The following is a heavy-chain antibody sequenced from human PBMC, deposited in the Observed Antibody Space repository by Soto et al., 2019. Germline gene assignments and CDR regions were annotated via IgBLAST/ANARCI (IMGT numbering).Heavy chain of an antibody. D-gene: IGHD6-6*01. V-gene: IGHV1-46*01. Sequence: ASVKVSCKASGYTFTSYYMHWVRQAPGQGLEWMGIINPSGGSTSYAQKFQGRVTMTRDTSTSTVYMELSSLRSEDTAVYYCARGPLSSVVPVLYFDYWGQGTLVTVSS. CDR1: GYTFTSYY. CDR2: INPSGGST. CDR3: ARGPLSSVVPVLYFDY. J-gene: IGHJ4*02.